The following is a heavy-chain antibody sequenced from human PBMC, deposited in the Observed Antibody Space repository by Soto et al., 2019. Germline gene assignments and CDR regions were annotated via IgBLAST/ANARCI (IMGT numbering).Heavy chain of an antibody. CDR3: ASGRYYGSGSYYNGPYYYYGMDV. Sequence: ASVKVSCKASGYTVTSYDINWVRQATGQGLEWMGWMNPNSGNTGYAQKFQGRVTMTRNTSISTAYMELSSLRSEDTAVYYCASGRYYGSGSYYNGPYYYYGMDVWGQGTTVTVSS. CDR2: MNPNSGNT. V-gene: IGHV1-8*01. J-gene: IGHJ6*02. D-gene: IGHD3-10*01. CDR1: GYTVTSYD.